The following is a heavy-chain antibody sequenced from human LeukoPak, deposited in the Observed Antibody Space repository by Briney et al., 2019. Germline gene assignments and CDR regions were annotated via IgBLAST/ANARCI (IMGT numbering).Heavy chain of an antibody. CDR3: ARGYPTSTVTTPKGANWFDP. Sequence: SETLSLTCAVYGGSFSGYYLSWIRQPPGKGLEWIGEINPSGSTTYNSSLKSRVTISVDTSKNQFSMKLSSVTPADTAVYYCARGYPTSTVTTPKGANWFDPWGQGTLVTVSS. CDR2: INPSGST. CDR1: GGSFSGYY. J-gene: IGHJ5*02. D-gene: IGHD4-11*01. V-gene: IGHV4-34*01.